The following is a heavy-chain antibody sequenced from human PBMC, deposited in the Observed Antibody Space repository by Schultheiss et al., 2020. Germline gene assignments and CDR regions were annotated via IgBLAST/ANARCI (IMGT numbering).Heavy chain of an antibody. J-gene: IGHJ5*02. CDR1: GFTFSSYA. V-gene: IGHV3-23*01. D-gene: IGHD2-2*01. CDR2: ISGSGGST. Sequence: GESLKISCAASGFTFSSYAMSWVRQAPGKGLEWVSAISGSGGSTYYADSVKGRFTISRDNAKNSLYLQMNSLRAEDTAVYYCARVSTTKAPLYNWFDPWGQGTLVTVSS. CDR3: ARVSTTKAPLYNWFDP.